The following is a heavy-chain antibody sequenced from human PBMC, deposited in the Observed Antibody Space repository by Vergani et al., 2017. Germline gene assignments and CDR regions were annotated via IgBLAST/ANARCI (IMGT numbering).Heavy chain of an antibody. V-gene: IGHV3-48*01. CDR3: ARVPYYGSGIY. CDR2: ISSSSSTI. CDR1: GFTFSSYG. D-gene: IGHD3-10*01. J-gene: IGHJ4*02. Sequence: VQLVESGGGVVQPGRSLRLSCAASGFTFSSYGMNWVRQAPGKGLEWVSYISSSSSTIYYADSVKGRFIISRDNAKNSLYLQMNSLRGEDTAVYYCARVPYYGSGIYWGQGTLVTVSS.